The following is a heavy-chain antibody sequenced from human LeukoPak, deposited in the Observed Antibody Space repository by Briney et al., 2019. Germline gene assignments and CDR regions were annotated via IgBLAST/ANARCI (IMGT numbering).Heavy chain of an antibody. V-gene: IGHV4-59*01. J-gene: IGHJ3*02. CDR1: GGSISSYY. CDR2: IYYSGST. D-gene: IGHD1-26*01. CDR3: AREGALYSGSYRRRGVAFDI. Sequence: SETLSLTCTVSGGSISSYYWSWIRQPPGKGLEWMGYIYYSGSTNYNPSLKSRVTISVDTSKNQFSLKLSSVTAADTAVYYCAREGALYSGSYRRRGVAFDIWGQGTMVTVSS.